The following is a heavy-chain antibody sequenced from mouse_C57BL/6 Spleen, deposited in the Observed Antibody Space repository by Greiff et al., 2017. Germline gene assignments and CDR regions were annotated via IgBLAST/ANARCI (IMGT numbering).Heavy chain of an antibody. Sequence: QVQLQQPGAELVMPGASVKLSCKASGYTFTSYWMHWVTQRPGQGLEWIGEIDPSDSYTTYNQKFKGKSTLTVDKSSSTAYMQLSSLTSEDSAVYYCARGGWLLAYWGQGTLVTVSA. V-gene: IGHV1-69*01. D-gene: IGHD2-3*01. CDR2: IDPSDSYT. CDR3: ARGGWLLAY. J-gene: IGHJ3*01. CDR1: GYTFTSYW.